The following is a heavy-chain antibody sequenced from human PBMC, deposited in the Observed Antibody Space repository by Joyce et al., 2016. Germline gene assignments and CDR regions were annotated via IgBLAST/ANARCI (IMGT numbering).Heavy chain of an antibody. V-gene: IGHV3-7*04. J-gene: IGHJ4*02. CDR1: GFSFSGYW. CDR2: IKYGGSWK. CDR3: ARDGSSWSTSDY. Sequence: EVQLVESGGGLVQPGGSLRLSCSASGFSFSGYWMTWMRQAPGNGLELVANIKYGGSWKKYVDSVKGRYTISRDDAKNSLYLQMDSLRVEDTAVYYCARDGSSWSTSDYWGQGTLVTVSA. D-gene: IGHD6-13*01.